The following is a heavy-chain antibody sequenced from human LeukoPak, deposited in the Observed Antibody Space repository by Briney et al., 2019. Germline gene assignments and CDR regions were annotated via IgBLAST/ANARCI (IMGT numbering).Heavy chain of an antibody. CDR2: IIPILGIA. CDR3: ARDGEGWPLRYSYYYGMDV. V-gene: IGHV1-69*04. CDR1: GGTFISYA. Sequence: GASVKVSCKASGGTFISYAISWVRQAPGQGLEWMGRIIPILGIANYAQKFQGRVTITADKSTSTAYMELSSLRSEDTAVYYCARDGEGWPLRYSYYYGMDVWGQGTTVTVSS. J-gene: IGHJ6*02. D-gene: IGHD3-9*01.